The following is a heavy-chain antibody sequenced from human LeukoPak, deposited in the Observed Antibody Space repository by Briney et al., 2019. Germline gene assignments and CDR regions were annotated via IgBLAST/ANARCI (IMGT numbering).Heavy chain of an antibody. J-gene: IGHJ4*02. D-gene: IGHD6-19*01. CDR3: AKDAEAVAGTSGLFDY. Sequence: PGGSLRLSCAASGFTFSSYAVSWVRQAPGKGLEWVSAISGSGGSTYYADSVKGRFTISRDNSKDTLYLQMNSLRAEDTAVYYCAKDAEAVAGTSGLFDYWGQGTLVTVSS. V-gene: IGHV3-23*01. CDR2: ISGSGGST. CDR1: GFTFSSYA.